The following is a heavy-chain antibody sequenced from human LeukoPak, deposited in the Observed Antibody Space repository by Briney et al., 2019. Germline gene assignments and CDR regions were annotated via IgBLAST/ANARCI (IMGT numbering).Heavy chain of an antibody. CDR2: IYYSGNT. J-gene: IGHJ5*02. D-gene: IGHD1-14*01. Sequence: TSETLSLTCTVSGGSISSYYWSWIRQPPGKGLQWIGFIYYSGNTNYNPSLKGRVTISVDTSKNQFSLKLSSVTAADTAVYYCARHDPGIGWFDPWGQGTLVTVSS. V-gene: IGHV4-59*08. CDR3: ARHDPGIGWFDP. CDR1: GGSISSYY.